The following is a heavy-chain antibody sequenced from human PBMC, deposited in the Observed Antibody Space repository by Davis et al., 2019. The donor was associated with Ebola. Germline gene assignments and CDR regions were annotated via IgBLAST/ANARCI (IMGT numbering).Heavy chain of an antibody. Sequence: GRFTISRDSAKNSLYLQMNSLRVEDTAVYYCARSECGVKPPDYWGQGTLVTVSS. D-gene: IGHD2-8*01. V-gene: IGHV3-11*06. CDR3: ARSECGVKPPDY. J-gene: IGHJ4*02.